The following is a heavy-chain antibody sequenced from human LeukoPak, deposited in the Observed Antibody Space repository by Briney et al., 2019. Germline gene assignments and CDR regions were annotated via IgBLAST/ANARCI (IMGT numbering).Heavy chain of an antibody. CDR1: GYTFTGYY. Sequence: GASVKVSCKASGYTFTGYYMHWVRQAPGQGLERMGWINPNSGGTNYAQKFQGRVTMTRDTSISTAYMELSRLRSDDTAVYYCARGSNRPTRPAMGIDYWGQGTLVTVSS. D-gene: IGHD5-18*01. J-gene: IGHJ4*02. CDR3: ARGSNRPTRPAMGIDY. CDR2: INPNSGGT. V-gene: IGHV1-2*02.